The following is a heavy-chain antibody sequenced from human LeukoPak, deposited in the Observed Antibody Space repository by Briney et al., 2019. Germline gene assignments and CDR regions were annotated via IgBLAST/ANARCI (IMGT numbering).Heavy chain of an antibody. J-gene: IGHJ4*02. V-gene: IGHV1-2*02. CDR3: ARDLFYSVSGTYYNVGRVFNY. CDR1: GFTFTGYY. D-gene: IGHD3-10*01. CDR2: INPNSGGT. Sequence: GASVKVSCKASGFTFTGYYMHWVRQAPGQGLEWMGWINPNSGGTNYAQKFQGRVTMTRDTSITTAYMELTSLRSDDTAVYYRARDLFYSVSGTYYNVGRVFNYWGQGTLVTVSS.